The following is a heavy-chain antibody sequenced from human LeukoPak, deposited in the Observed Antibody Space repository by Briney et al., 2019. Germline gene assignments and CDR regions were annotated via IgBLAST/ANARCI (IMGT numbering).Heavy chain of an antibody. CDR3: ARSQQWLVPFDY. Sequence: SETLSLTCTVSGGSISSYYWSWIRQPPGKGLEWIGYIYYSGSTNYNPSLKSRVTISVDTSKNQFSLKLSSVTAADTAVYYCARSQQWLVPFDYWGQGTLVTVSS. J-gene: IGHJ4*02. V-gene: IGHV4-59*01. D-gene: IGHD6-19*01. CDR2: IYYSGST. CDR1: GGSISSYY.